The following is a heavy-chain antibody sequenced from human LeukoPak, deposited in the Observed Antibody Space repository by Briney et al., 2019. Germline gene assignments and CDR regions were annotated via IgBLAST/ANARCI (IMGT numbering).Heavy chain of an antibody. V-gene: IGHV3-23*01. CDR2: ISGSGGST. CDR1: GFTFSSYA. J-gene: IGHJ4*02. CDR3: AKTELERSPRTDFDY. Sequence: GGSLRLSCAASGFTFSSYAMSWVRQAPGKGLEWVSAISGSGGSTYYADSVKGRFTISKDNSKNTLYLQMNSLRAEDTAVYYCAKTELERSPRTDFDYWGQGALVTVSS. D-gene: IGHD1-1*01.